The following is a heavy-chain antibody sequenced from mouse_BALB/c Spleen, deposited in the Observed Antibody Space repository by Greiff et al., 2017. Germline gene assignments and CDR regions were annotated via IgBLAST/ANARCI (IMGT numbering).Heavy chain of an antibody. CDR2: IDPANGNT. D-gene: IGHD1-1*01. CDR1: GFNIKDTY. J-gene: IGHJ3*01. CDR3: ASYYNGSGSFAY. Sequence: VQLQQSGAELVKPGASVKLSCTASGFNIKDTYMHWVKQRPEQGLEWIGRIDPANGNTKYDPKFQGKATITADTSSNTAYLQLSSLTSEDTAVYYCASYYNGSGSFAYWGQGTLVTVSA. V-gene: IGHV14-3*02.